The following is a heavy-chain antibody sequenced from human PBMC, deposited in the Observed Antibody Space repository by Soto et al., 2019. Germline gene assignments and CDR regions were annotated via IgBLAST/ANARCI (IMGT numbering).Heavy chain of an antibody. CDR2: INPSGGNT. D-gene: IGHD2-8*01. J-gene: IGHJ4*02. V-gene: IGHV1-46*01. CDR1: GYTFTKYY. Sequence: QVQLVQSGAEVKKPGASVKVSCKASGYTFTKYYIHWLRQAPGQGLEWMGFINPSGGNTNYAQKFQGRVTMTRDTSTSTVYMELSSLRSEDTAVYYCAVDDCTNAVCYFDYWGQGTLVTVSS. CDR3: AVDDCTNAVCYFDY.